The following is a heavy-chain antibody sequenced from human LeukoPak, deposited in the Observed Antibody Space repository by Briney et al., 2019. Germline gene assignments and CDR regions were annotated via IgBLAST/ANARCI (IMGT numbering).Heavy chain of an antibody. CDR3: AREGYSSSSGYYYGMDV. Sequence: KPSETLSLTCTVSGGSVSSGSYYWSWIRQPPGKGLEWIGYIYYSGSTNYNPSLKSRVTISVDTSKNQFSLKLSSVTAADTAVYYCAREGYSSSSGYYYGMDVWGQGTTVTVSS. CDR1: GGSVSSGSYY. J-gene: IGHJ6*02. CDR2: IYYSGST. D-gene: IGHD6-6*01. V-gene: IGHV4-61*01.